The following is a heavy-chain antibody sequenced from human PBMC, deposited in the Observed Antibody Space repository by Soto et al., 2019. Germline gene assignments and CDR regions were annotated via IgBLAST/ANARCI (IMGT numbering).Heavy chain of an antibody. Sequence: PGGSLRLSCAASGLTVVDNYMSWVRQAPGMGLEWVSAIYYNGTTYYADSVKGRFTISRGTSKNTLSLQMDSLRVEDTAVYYCVRPLSSGRNYGKDVWGQGTTVTVSS. J-gene: IGHJ6*02. CDR1: GLTVVDNY. D-gene: IGHD3-10*01. CDR2: IYYNGTT. CDR3: VRPLSSGRNYGKDV. V-gene: IGHV3-53*01.